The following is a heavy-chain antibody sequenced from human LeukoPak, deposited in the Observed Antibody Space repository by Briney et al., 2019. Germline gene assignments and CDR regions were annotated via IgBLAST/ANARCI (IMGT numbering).Heavy chain of an antibody. V-gene: IGHV4-38-2*02. J-gene: IGHJ3*02. CDR1: GYSISSGYY. CDR3: ARIVWGSYLHAFDI. Sequence: PSETLSLTCTVSGYSISSGYYWGWIRQPPGKGLEWIGSIYHSGSTYYNPSLKSRVTISVDTSKNQFSLKLSSVTAADTAVYYCARIVWGSYLHAFDIWGQGTMVTVSS. D-gene: IGHD3-16*02. CDR2: IYHSGST.